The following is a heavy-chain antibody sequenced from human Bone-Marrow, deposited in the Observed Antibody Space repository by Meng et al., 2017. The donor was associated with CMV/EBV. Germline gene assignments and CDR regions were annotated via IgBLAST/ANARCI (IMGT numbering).Heavy chain of an antibody. CDR3: ARDPGWGALDY. CDR1: GFPFSYYW. V-gene: IGHV3-7*01. Sequence: GGSLRLSCATSGFPFSYYWMTWVRQAPGKGLEWVANIDPGASETNYVDSVKGRFTVSRDIARKSLFLQMGSLRAEDTAVYYCARDPGWGALDYWGQGILVTASS. CDR2: IDPGASET. D-gene: IGHD1-26*01. J-gene: IGHJ4*02.